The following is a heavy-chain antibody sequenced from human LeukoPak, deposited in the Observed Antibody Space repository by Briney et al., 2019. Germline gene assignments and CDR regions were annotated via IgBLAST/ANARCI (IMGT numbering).Heavy chain of an antibody. J-gene: IGHJ3*02. Sequence: SETLSLTCTVSGGSISSYYWSWIRQPPGKGLEWIGYIYYSGSTYYNPSLKSRVTISVDTSKNQFSLKLSSVTAADTAVYYCAGIPIWTSINPISNAFDIWGQGTMVTVSS. V-gene: IGHV4-59*12. D-gene: IGHD5-18*01. CDR3: AGIPIWTSINPISNAFDI. CDR2: IYYSGST. CDR1: GGSISSYY.